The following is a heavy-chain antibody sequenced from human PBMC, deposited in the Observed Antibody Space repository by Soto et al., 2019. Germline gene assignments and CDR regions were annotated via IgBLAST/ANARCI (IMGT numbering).Heavy chain of an antibody. CDR1: VDSITTYY. CDR2: IDTSGNT. J-gene: IGHJ6*02. CDR3: ARYSNKWFQTEGMDV. D-gene: IGHD6-13*01. V-gene: IGHV4-4*07. Sequence: ASETLSLTCTVSVDSITTYYWSWIRQPAGKGLEWIGRIDTSGNTNYNPSLKSRVTMSVDTSKKQFSLKLTSVTAADTAVYYCARYSNKWFQTEGMDVWGQGTTVTVSS.